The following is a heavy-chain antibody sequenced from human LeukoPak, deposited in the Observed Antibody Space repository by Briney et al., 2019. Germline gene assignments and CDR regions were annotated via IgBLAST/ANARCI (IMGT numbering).Heavy chain of an antibody. J-gene: IGHJ4*02. CDR3: AKAARLSAAGDFDY. CDR2: ISWNSGSI. CDR1: GFTFDDYA. Sequence: PGGSLRLSCAASGFTFDDYAMHWVRQAPGKGLEWVSGISWNSGSIGYADSVKGRFTISRDNAKNSLYLQMNSLRAEDTALYYCAKAARLSAAGDFDYWGQGTLVTVSS. D-gene: IGHD6-13*01. V-gene: IGHV3-9*01.